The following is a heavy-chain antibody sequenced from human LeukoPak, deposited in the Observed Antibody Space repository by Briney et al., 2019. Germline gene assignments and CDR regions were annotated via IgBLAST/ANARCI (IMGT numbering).Heavy chain of an antibody. CDR1: GFTFSDST. J-gene: IGHJ4*02. D-gene: IGHD3/OR15-3a*01. Sequence: QPGGSLRLSCAASGFTFSDSTMSWYRQAPGKGLEWVGFIRRKVYGGTAEYAASVKGRFTISRDDSKSIAYLQMDSLKIEDSAVYYCTRGQGLYYWGQGTLVIVSS. CDR2: IRRKVYGGTA. CDR3: TRGQGLYY. V-gene: IGHV3-49*03.